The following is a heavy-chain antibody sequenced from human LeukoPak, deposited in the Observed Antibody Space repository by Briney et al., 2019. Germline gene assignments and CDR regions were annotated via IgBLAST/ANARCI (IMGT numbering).Heavy chain of an antibody. D-gene: IGHD3-10*01. Sequence: PGGSLRLSCAASGFTFTDYWMTWVRQAPGKGLEWVADIKQDGSQRLYVDSVKGRFTISRDNAQNSLFLQMNSLRPEDTAVYYCAKDPLVRGVGLFDYWGQGTLVTVSS. CDR2: IKQDGSQR. V-gene: IGHV3-7*01. J-gene: IGHJ4*02. CDR3: AKDPLVRGVGLFDY. CDR1: GFTFTDYW.